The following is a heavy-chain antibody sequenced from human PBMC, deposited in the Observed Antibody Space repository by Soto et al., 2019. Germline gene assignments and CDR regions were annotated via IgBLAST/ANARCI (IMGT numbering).Heavy chain of an antibody. D-gene: IGHD5-12*01. J-gene: IGHJ4*02. CDR1: GGSISSGGYS. CDR3: ARGYSGYDYDY. V-gene: IGHV4-30-2*01. CDR2: IYHSGST. Sequence: SETLSLTCAVSGGSISSGGYSWSWIRQPPGKGLEWIRYIYHSGSTYYNPSLKSRVTISVDRSKNQFSLKLSSVTAADTAVYYCARGYSGYDYDYWGQGTLVTVSS.